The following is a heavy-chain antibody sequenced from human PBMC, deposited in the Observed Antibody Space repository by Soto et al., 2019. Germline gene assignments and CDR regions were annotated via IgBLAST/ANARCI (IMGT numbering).Heavy chain of an antibody. Sequence: AASVKVSCKASGYTFTSYGISWVRQAPGQGLEWMGWISAYNGNTNYAQKLQGRVTMTTDTSTSTAYMELRSLRSDDTAVYYCARDLEDYYYDSSGYFGYWGQGTLVTVSS. CDR3: ARDLEDYYYDSSGYFGY. V-gene: IGHV1-18*04. CDR1: GYTFTSYG. J-gene: IGHJ4*02. D-gene: IGHD3-22*01. CDR2: ISAYNGNT.